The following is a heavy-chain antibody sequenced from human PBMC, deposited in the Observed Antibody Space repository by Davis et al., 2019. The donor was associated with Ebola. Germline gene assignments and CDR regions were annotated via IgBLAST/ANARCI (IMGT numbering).Heavy chain of an antibody. V-gene: IGHV4-59*04. CDR3: ARRAPFYYYDSSGYSTHYGMDV. CDR2: IYYSGST. J-gene: IGHJ6*04. CDR1: GGSISSYY. D-gene: IGHD3-22*01. Sequence: SETLSLTCTVSGGSISSYYWSWIRQPPGKGLEWIGYIYYSGSTYYNPSLKSRVTISVDTYKNQFSLKLSSVTAADTAVYYCARRAPFYYYDSSGYSTHYGMDVWGKGTTVTVSS.